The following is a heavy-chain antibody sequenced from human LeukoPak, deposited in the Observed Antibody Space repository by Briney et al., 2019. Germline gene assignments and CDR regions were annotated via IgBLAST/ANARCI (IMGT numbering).Heavy chain of an antibody. CDR3: ARGRVWTPPPSGYDY. CDR1: GGSISSGSYY. CDR2: IYTSGST. J-gene: IGHJ4*02. V-gene: IGHV4-61*02. D-gene: IGHD5-12*01. Sequence: SQTLSLTCTVSGGSISSGSYYWSWIRQPAGKGLEWIGRIYTSGSTNYNPSLKSRVTISVDTSKNQFSLKLSSVTAADTAVYYCARGRVWTPPPSGYDYWGQGTLVTVSS.